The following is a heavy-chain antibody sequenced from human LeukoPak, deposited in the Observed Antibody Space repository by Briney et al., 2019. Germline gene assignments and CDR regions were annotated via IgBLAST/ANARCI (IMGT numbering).Heavy chain of an antibody. J-gene: IGHJ4*02. Sequence: SESLSLTCAVYGGSFSGYYWSWILQPPGKGLEWIGEINHSGSTNYNPSLKSRVTISVDTSKNQFSLKLSSVTAADTAVYYCARLRPPLWFGELFPAPHFDYWGQGTLVTVSS. CDR3: ARLRPPLWFGELFPAPHFDY. V-gene: IGHV4-34*01. CDR2: INHSGST. CDR1: GGSFSGYY. D-gene: IGHD3-10*01.